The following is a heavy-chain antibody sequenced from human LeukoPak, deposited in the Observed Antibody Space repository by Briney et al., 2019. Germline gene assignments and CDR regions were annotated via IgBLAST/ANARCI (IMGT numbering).Heavy chain of an antibody. Sequence: LVKVSCKASGGTFSSYAISWVRQAPGQGLEWMGGIIPIFGTANYAQKFQGRVTITADESTSTAYMGLSSLRSEDTAVYYCARDSGPYCSGGSCYPKYYYYYGMDVWGQGTTVTVSS. CDR1: GGTFSSYA. D-gene: IGHD2-15*01. V-gene: IGHV1-69*13. CDR2: IIPIFGTA. CDR3: ARDSGPYCSGGSCYPKYYYYYGMDV. J-gene: IGHJ6*02.